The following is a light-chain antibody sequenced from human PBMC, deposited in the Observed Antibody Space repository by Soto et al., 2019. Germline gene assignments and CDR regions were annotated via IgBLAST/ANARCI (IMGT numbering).Light chain of an antibody. CDR3: QQYGSSIT. CDR2: GAA. J-gene: IGKJ4*01. Sequence: EIILTQSPGTLSLSPGEGAALSCRASQSVLNNYLAWYQQKPGQAPRLLIYGAAIRASGIPDKFSGSGSGTDFTLTINRLEPDDFAVYHCQQYGSSITFGGGTKVEVK. CDR1: QSVLNNY. V-gene: IGKV3-20*01.